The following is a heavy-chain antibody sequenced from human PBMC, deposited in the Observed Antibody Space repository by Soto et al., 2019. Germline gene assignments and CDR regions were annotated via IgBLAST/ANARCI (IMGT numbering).Heavy chain of an antibody. CDR2: IYYSGST. CDR3: ARFSFYLEENYFDY. D-gene: IGHD2-15*01. CDR1: GGSISSYY. V-gene: IGHV4-59*01. J-gene: IGHJ4*02. Sequence: SETLSLTCTVSGGSISSYYWSWIRQPPGKGLEWIGYIYYSGSTNYNPSLKSRVTISVDTSKNQFSLKLSSVTAADTAVYYCARFSFYLEENYFDYWGQGTLVTVSS.